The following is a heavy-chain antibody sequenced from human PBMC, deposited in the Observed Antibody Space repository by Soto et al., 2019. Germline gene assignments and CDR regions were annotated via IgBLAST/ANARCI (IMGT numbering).Heavy chain of an antibody. CDR2: INAGNGNT. J-gene: IGHJ4*02. V-gene: IGHV1-3*01. D-gene: IGHD3-9*01. CDR3: ARSHPHFDWDYRPFDY. Sequence: QVQLVQSGAEVKKPGASVKVSCKASGYTFTSYAMHWVRQAPGQRLEWMGWINAGNGNTKYSQKFQGRVTITRDTSASTAYMELSSLRSEDTAVYYCARSHPHFDWDYRPFDYWGQGTLVTVSS. CDR1: GYTFTSYA.